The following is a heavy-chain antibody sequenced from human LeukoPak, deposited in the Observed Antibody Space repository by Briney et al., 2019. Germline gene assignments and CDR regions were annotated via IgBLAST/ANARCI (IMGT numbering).Heavy chain of an antibody. CDR1: GFTVSSNY. J-gene: IGHJ5*02. Sequence: GGSLRLSCAASGFTVSSNYMSWVRQAPGKGLEWVAVISYDGSNKYYADSVKGRFTISRDNSKNTLYLQMNSLRAEDTAVYYCARQGSSFPWFDPWGQGTLVTVSS. CDR2: ISYDGSNK. D-gene: IGHD6-6*01. CDR3: ARQGSSFPWFDP. V-gene: IGHV3-30-3*01.